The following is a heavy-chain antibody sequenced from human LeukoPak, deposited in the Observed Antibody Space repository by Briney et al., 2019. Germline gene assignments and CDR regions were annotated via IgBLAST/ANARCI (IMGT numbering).Heavy chain of an antibody. V-gene: IGHV1-46*01. CDR2: INPSGGST. CDR3: ARGAMIVVHPPFYFGY. CDR1: GYTFTSYY. J-gene: IGHJ4*02. Sequence: GASVTVSCKASGYTFTSYYMHWVRQAPGQGLEWMGIINPSGGSTSYAQKFQGRVTMTKDTSTSTVYMELRSLRSEDTAVYYRARGAMIVVHPPFYFGYCGQGTPVTVSS. D-gene: IGHD3-22*01.